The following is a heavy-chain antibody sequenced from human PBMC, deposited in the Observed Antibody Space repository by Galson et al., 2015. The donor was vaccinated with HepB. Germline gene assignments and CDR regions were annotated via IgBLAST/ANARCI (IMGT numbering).Heavy chain of an antibody. CDR2: ISSSGSTI. Sequence: SLRLSCAASGFTFSSYEMNWVRQAPGKGLEWVSYISSSGSTIYYADSVKGRFTISRDNAKNSLYLQMNSLRAEDTAVYYCARVELKQWLVPLDYWGQGTLVTVSS. D-gene: IGHD6-19*01. CDR3: ARVELKQWLVPLDY. CDR1: GFTFSSYE. J-gene: IGHJ4*02. V-gene: IGHV3-48*03.